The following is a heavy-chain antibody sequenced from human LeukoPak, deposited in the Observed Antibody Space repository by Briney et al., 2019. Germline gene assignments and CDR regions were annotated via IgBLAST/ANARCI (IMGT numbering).Heavy chain of an antibody. Sequence: AASVKVSCKASGYTFTGYYMHWVRQAPGRGLEWMGWINPNSGGTNYAQKFQGRVTMTRDTSISTAYMELSRLRSDDTAVYYCARGRYSYGYWVGFFDYWGQGTLVTVSS. J-gene: IGHJ4*02. CDR1: GYTFTGYY. V-gene: IGHV1-2*02. CDR2: INPNSGGT. CDR3: ARGRYSYGYWVGFFDY. D-gene: IGHD5-18*01.